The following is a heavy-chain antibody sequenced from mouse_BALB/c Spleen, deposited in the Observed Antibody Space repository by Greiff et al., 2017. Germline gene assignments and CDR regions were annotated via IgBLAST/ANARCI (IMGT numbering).Heavy chain of an antibody. CDR2: IDPANGNT. J-gene: IGHJ3*01. D-gene: IGHD1-2*01. Sequence: VQLQQSGAELVKPGASVKLSCTASGFNIKDTYMHWVKQRPEQGLEWIGRIDPANGNTKYDPKFQGKATITADTSSNTAYLQLSSLTSEDTAVYYCAGFTTATGFAYWGQGTLVTVSA. CDR1: GFNIKDTY. V-gene: IGHV14-3*02. CDR3: AGFTTATGFAY.